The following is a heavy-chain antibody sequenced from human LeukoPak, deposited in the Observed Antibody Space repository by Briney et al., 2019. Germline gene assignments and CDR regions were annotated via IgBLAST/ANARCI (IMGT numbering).Heavy chain of an antibody. D-gene: IGHD5-18*01. CDR1: GFTFSSYG. CDR3: AKGRGYSYGLPFLY. CDR2: IRYDGSNK. J-gene: IGHJ4*02. V-gene: IGHV3-30*02. Sequence: GGSLRLSCAASGFTFSSYGMHWVRQAPGKGLEWVGFIRYDGSNKYYADSVKGRFTISRDNSKNTLYMQMNSLRAEDTAVYYCAKGRGYSYGLPFLYWGQGTLVTVSS.